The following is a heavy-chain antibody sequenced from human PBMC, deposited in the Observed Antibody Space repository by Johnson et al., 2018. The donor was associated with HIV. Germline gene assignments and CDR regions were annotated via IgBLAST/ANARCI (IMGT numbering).Heavy chain of an antibody. D-gene: IGHD4-17*01. V-gene: IGHV3-64*01. CDR1: GFTLDDYG. CDR2: ISNNGGST. J-gene: IGHJ3*01. Sequence: EVQLVESGGGVVRPGGSLRLSCAASGFTLDDYGMAWVRQAPGKGLEWVSGISNNGGSTYYANSVKGRFTISRDNSKNTLYLQMGSLRAEDMAVYYCARDATPWGGDYVGYAFDLWGQGTNVIVSS. CDR3: ARDATPWGGDYVGYAFDL.